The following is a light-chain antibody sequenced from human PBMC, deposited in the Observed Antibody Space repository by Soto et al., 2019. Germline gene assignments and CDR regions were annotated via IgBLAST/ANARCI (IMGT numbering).Light chain of an antibody. CDR3: HQYNNWPTWT. CDR2: GVS. Sequence: EIVMTQSPATLSVSPGERATLSSRASQSISSNLAWYQQKPGQAPRLLIYGVSTRAAGIAARFSGSGSGTEFTLTISSLQSEGFAVYYCHQYNNWPTWTFGQGTKVEIK. J-gene: IGKJ1*01. V-gene: IGKV3-15*01. CDR1: QSISSN.